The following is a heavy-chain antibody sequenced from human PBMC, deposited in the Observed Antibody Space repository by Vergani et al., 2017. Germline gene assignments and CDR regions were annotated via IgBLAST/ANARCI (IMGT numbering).Heavy chain of an antibody. D-gene: IGHD4-17*01. J-gene: IGHJ4*02. CDR2: IIPILGIA. CDR1: GGTFSSYA. Sequence: QVQLVQSGAEVKKPGSSVKVSCKASGGTFSSYAISWVRQAPGQGLEWMGRIIPILGIANYAQKFQGRVTITADKSTSTAYMELSSLRSEDTAVYYCARPGGVLDYEVVGRFDYWGQGTLVTVSS. V-gene: IGHV1-69*04. CDR3: ARPGGVLDYEVVGRFDY.